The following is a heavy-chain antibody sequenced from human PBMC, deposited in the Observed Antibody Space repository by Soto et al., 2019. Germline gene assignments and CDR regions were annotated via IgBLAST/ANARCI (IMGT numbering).Heavy chain of an antibody. J-gene: IGHJ6*02. D-gene: IGHD5-18*01. CDR2: IYTSGST. Sequence: SETLSLTCTVSGGSISSYYWSWIRQPAGKGLEWIGRIYTSGSTNYNPSLKSRVTMSVDTSKNQFSLKLSSVTAADTAVYYCARDSGYSYGYEDYYYYYGMDVWGQGTTVTVSS. V-gene: IGHV4-4*07. CDR1: GGSISSYY. CDR3: ARDSGYSYGYEDYYYYYGMDV.